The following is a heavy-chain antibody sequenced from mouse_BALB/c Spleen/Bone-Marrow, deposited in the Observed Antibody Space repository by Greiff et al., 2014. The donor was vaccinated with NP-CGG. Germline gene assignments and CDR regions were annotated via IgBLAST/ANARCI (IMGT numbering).Heavy chain of an antibody. J-gene: IGHJ3*01. CDR2: ISGGGSYT. CDR1: GFTFNSYG. V-gene: IGHV5-9-2*01. D-gene: IGHD2-10*01. Sequence: EVQVVESGGGLVKSGGSLKLSCAASGFTFNSYGMSWVRQTPEKRLEWVATISGGGSYTFYPDSVKGRFTIARDNTKNNLYLQLSSLRSEDTALDYCARHAYYEQTEGSFDYWGQGTMVTVSA. CDR3: ARHAYYEQTEGSFDY.